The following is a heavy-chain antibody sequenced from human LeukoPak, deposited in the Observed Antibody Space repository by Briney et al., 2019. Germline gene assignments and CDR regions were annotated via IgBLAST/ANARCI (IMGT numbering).Heavy chain of an antibody. V-gene: IGHV3-72*01. Sequence: PGGSLRLSCEASGFNFINAWMTWVRQAPGKGLEWVGRTRNKAGSYTTEYAASVKGRFTISRDDSRNSMYLQMNSLKTEDAAVYYCARDTAGAGEFDYWGQGTLVTVSS. CDR2: TRNKAGSYTT. D-gene: IGHD3-10*01. J-gene: IGHJ4*02. CDR1: GFNFINAW. CDR3: ARDTAGAGEFDY.